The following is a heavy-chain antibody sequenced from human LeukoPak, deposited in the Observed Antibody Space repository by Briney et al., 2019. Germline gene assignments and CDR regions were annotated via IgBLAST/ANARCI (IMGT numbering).Heavy chain of an antibody. Sequence: GGSLRLSCAASGFTFSNYGMHWVRQAPGKGLEWVAVVSYDGSDRYYVDSVKGRFTISRDNSRNTLFLQLNSLRAEDTAMYYCATGTFLYYFDYWGQGALVTVSS. V-gene: IGHV3-30*03. CDR1: GFTFSNYG. CDR2: VSYDGSDR. J-gene: IGHJ4*02. D-gene: IGHD3-16*01. CDR3: ATGTFLYYFDY.